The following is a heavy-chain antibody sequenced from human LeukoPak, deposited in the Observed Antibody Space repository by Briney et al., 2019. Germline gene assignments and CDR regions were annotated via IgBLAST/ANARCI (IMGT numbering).Heavy chain of an antibody. V-gene: IGHV3-30*04. CDR3: AREIAVKYSGSTNYHFDY. CDR2: ISYDGSNK. J-gene: IGHJ4*02. D-gene: IGHD1-26*01. CDR1: GFTFSSYA. Sequence: GGSLRLSCAASGFTFSSYAMDWVRQAPGKGLEWVAVISYDGSNKYYADSVKGRFTISRDNSNNTLYLQMNRLRAEDTAVYYCAREIAVKYSGSTNYHFDYWGQGTLVTVSS.